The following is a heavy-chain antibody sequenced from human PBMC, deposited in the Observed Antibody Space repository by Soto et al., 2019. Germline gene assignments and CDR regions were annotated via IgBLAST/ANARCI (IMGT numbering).Heavy chain of an antibody. Sequence: QMQLVQSGPEVKKPGTSVKVSCKASGFTFTSSAMQWVRQARGQRLAWIGWIVVGSGNTNYAHKFQERVTITRDMSTSTAYMELSSMRSEDTAVYYCAADLRRGGGGYYYMDVSGKGPTVTVSS. V-gene: IGHV1-58*02. CDR1: GFTFTSSA. D-gene: IGHD3-16*01. J-gene: IGHJ6*03. CDR2: IVVGSGNT. CDR3: AADLRRGGGGYYYMDV.